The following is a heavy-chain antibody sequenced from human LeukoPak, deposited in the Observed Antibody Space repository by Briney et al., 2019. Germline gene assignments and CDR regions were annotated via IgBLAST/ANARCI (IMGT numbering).Heavy chain of an antibody. J-gene: IGHJ4*02. CDR1: GFTFSSYA. CDR3: AKGRTEGGTLALDN. V-gene: IGHV3-23*01. CDR2: ISGSGGNT. D-gene: IGHD6-19*01. Sequence: GGSLRLSCAASGFTFSSYAMTWVRQAPGKGLEWVSGISGSGGNTYYTDSVRGRLSISRDNSKNTLYLQVNSLRAEDTAVYYCAKGRTEGGTLALDNWGQGTLVSVSP.